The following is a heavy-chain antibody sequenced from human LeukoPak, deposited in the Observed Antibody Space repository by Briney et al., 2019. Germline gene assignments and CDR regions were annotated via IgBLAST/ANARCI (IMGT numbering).Heavy chain of an antibody. CDR2: ISYDGSNK. CDR3: AKVRGGSIVVVYGMDF. Sequence: HPGGSLRLSCAASGFTFSSYSMNWVRQAPGKGLEWVADISYDGSNKYYADSVKGRFTISRDNSKNTLYLQMNSLRAEDTAVYTRAKVRGGSIVVVYGMDFWGKGTTVTFSS. D-gene: IGHD2-2*01. J-gene: IGHJ6*04. CDR1: GFTFSSYS. V-gene: IGHV3-30*18.